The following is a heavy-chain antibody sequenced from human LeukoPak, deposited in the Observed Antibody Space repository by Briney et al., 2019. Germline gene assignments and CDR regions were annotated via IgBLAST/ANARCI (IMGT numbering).Heavy chain of an antibody. Sequence: PGGSLRLSCAASGFTFSDYYMSWIRQAPGKGLEWVSYISNNGSTIYYADSVKGRFTISRDNAKNSLYLQMNSLRAEDTAVYYCARDRIVVVVAAAGTYHSNYGMDVWGQGTTVTVSS. D-gene: IGHD2-15*01. CDR3: ARDRIVVVVAAAGTYHSNYGMDV. J-gene: IGHJ6*02. V-gene: IGHV3-11*01. CDR2: ISNNGSTI. CDR1: GFTFSDYY.